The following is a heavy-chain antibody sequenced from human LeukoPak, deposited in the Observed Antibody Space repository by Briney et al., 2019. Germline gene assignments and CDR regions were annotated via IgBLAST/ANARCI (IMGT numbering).Heavy chain of an antibody. V-gene: IGHV3-48*03. CDR1: GFTFDDYA. CDR3: ARDQSYYYDSSGYYSTLAAFDI. D-gene: IGHD3-22*01. J-gene: IGHJ3*02. CDR2: ISSSGSTI. Sequence: AGGSLRLSCAASGFTFDDYAMHWVRQAPGKGLKWISYISSSGSTIYYADSVKGRFTISRDNAKNSLYLQMNSLRAEDTAVYYCARDQSYYYDSSGYYSTLAAFDIWGQGTMVTVSS.